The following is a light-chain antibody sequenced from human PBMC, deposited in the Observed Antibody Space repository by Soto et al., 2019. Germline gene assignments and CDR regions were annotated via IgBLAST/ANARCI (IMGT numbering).Light chain of an antibody. Sequence: DIQLTQSPSFLSASVGDRVTITCRASQGIRDFLAWYQKKPGKAPKLLIYAASTLQAGVPTRFSGFASGTEFTLTISNLQPADSATYYCQQFNVYPLTFGGGTKVEIK. CDR1: QGIRDF. CDR3: QQFNVYPLT. CDR2: AAS. J-gene: IGKJ4*01. V-gene: IGKV1-9*01.